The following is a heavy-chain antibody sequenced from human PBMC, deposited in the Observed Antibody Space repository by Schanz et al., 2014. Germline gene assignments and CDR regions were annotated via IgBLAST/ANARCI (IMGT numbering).Heavy chain of an antibody. Sequence: QVQLIQSGAEVKKPGASVKVSCKASGYTFTDYGLNWVRQAPGQGLEWMGWISAYTNNTNYAQKVQGRVTMTTDTSTGTAYMELSSLRSDDTAVYYCARGGGPEDVFDIWGQGTILTVSS. CDR2: ISAYTNNT. CDR3: ARGGGPEDVFDI. J-gene: IGHJ3*02. CDR1: GYTFTDYG. D-gene: IGHD5-12*01. V-gene: IGHV1-18*01.